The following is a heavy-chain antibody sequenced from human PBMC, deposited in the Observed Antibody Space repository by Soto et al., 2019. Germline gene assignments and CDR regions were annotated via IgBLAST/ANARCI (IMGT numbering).Heavy chain of an antibody. J-gene: IGHJ6*02. CDR1: GFTFSSYA. V-gene: IGHV3-30-3*01. CDR2: ISYDGSNK. D-gene: IGHD3-22*01. CDR3: ARVGYYDSSGYYRDYYYGMDV. Sequence: ESGGGVVQPGRSLRLSCAASGFTFSSYAMHWVRQAPGKGLEWVAVISYDGSNKYYADSVKGRFTISRDNSKNTLYLQMNSLRAEDTAVYYCARVGYYDSSGYYRDYYYGMDVWGQGTTVTVSS.